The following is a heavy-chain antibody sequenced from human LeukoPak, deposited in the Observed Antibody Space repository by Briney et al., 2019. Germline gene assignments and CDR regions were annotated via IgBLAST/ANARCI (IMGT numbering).Heavy chain of an antibody. CDR1: GFTFSIYA. Sequence: PGGSLRLSCAASGFTFSIYAMSWVRQAPGKGLEWVSAISGSGGSTYYADSVKGRFTISRDNSKNTLYLQMNSLSAEDTAVYSCAKASVVVVVAATPSYWGQGTLVTVSS. J-gene: IGHJ4*02. D-gene: IGHD2-15*01. CDR3: AKASVVVVVAATPSY. V-gene: IGHV3-23*01. CDR2: ISGSGGST.